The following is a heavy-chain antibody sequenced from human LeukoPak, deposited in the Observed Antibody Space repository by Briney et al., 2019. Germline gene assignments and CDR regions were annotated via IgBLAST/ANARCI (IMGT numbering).Heavy chain of an antibody. J-gene: IGHJ4*02. CDR1: GSAFSTYA. Sequence: GRSLRLSCAPSGSAFSTYAMSWFRQAPGKGLEWVSGISGVKPYYADSLKGRFTISRDNSKNVLYVQMNRLRVEDTAVYFCAKDVCTSPRCLLYSDSWGQGTLVTVSS. D-gene: IGHD2-8*01. CDR2: ISGVKP. CDR3: AKDVCTSPRCLLYSDS. V-gene: IGHV3-23*01.